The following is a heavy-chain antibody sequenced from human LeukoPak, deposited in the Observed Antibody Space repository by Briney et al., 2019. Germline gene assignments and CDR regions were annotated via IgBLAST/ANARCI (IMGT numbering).Heavy chain of an antibody. D-gene: IGHD6-13*01. Sequence: ASVKVSCKASGYTFRNYGIAWVRQAPGQGLEWLGWLNTYNGQTNYAQKFQAIVTMTTDTSTSTAYMDLGSLRSDDTAVYYCARGISPDYYDYWGQGTLVTVSS. V-gene: IGHV1-18*01. CDR2: LNTYNGQT. CDR3: ARGISPDYYDY. J-gene: IGHJ4*02. CDR1: GYTFRNYG.